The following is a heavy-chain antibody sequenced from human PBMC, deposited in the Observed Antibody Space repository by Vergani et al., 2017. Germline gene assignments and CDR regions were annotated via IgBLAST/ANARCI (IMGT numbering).Heavy chain of an antibody. CDR2: TYYRSKWYN. J-gene: IGHJ6*02. CDR3: GREGYKWFGDYTGYYYYGMDV. D-gene: IGHD3-10*01. V-gene: IGHV6-1*01. CDR1: GDSVSSNSAA. Sequence: QVQLQQSGPGLVKPSQTLSLTCAISGDSVSSNSAAWNWIRQSPSRGLEWLGRTYYRSKWYNDYAVSVKSRITINPDTSKNQFSLQLNSVTPEDTAVYYCGREGYKWFGDYTGYYYYGMDVWGQGTTVTVSS.